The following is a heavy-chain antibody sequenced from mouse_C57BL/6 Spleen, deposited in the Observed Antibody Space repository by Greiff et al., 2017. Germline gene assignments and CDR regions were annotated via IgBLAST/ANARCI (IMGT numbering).Heavy chain of an antibody. V-gene: IGHV2-2*01. D-gene: IGHD2-4*01. CDR2: IWSGGST. J-gene: IGHJ4*01. CDR1: GFSLTSYG. Sequence: QVQLQQSGPGLVQPSQSLSITCPVSGFSLTSYGVHWVRQSPGKGLEWLGVIWSGGSTDYNAAFISRLSISKDNSKSQVFFKMNSLQADDTAIYYCARKPFYDYDDYAMDYWGQGTSVTVSS. CDR3: ARKPFYDYDDYAMDY.